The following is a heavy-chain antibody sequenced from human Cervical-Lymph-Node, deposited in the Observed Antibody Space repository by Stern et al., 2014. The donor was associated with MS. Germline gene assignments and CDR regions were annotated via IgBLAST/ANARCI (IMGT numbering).Heavy chain of an antibody. D-gene: IGHD2-21*02. CDR2: FDPEHGET. V-gene: IGHV1-24*01. CDR1: GYTLSEIS. Sequence: QLVHSGAEVKKPGASVTDSCKVSGYTLSEISMHWLRQAPGKVLEWMGCFDPEHGETRYAQKFQGRVTMAEDRSTDTAYMELSSLRAEDTAVYYCATHRGRVTYYYGMDVWGQGTTVTVSS. J-gene: IGHJ6*02. CDR3: ATHRGRVTYYYGMDV.